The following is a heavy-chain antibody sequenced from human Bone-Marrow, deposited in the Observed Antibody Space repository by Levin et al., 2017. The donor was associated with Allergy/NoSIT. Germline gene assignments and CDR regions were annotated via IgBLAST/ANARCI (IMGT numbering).Heavy chain of an antibody. D-gene: IGHD3-10*01. CDR2: ISYDASFK. V-gene: IGHV3-30*04. CDR1: GFTLSSFA. Sequence: GGSLRLSCAASGFTLSSFAMHWVRQTPGKGLEWVASISYDASFKNYADSVKGRFTISRDDSNNILFLHMSNLRTEDTALYYCASFWFGDEFDYWGQGTLVIVSS. J-gene: IGHJ4*02. CDR3: ASFWFGDEFDY.